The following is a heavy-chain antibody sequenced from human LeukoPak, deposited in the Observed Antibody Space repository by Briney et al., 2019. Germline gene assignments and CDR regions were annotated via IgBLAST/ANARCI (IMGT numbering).Heavy chain of an antibody. CDR3: ARAPYYDFWSGYYPFDY. Sequence: PGGSLRLSCAASGFTVSSNYMSWVRQAPGKGLEWVSVIYSGGSTYYADSVKGRFTISRDNSKNTLYLQMNSLRAEDTAVYYCARAPYYDFWSGYYPFDYWGQGTLSPSPQ. V-gene: IGHV3-66*02. CDR2: IYSGGST. D-gene: IGHD3-3*01. J-gene: IGHJ4*02. CDR1: GFTVSSNY.